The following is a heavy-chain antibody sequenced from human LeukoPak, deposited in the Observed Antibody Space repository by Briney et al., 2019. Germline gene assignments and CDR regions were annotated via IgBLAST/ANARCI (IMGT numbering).Heavy chain of an antibody. CDR2: IYHSGST. Sequence: SETLSLTCAVSGGSISSGGYSWSWIRQPPGKGLEWIGYIYHSGSTYYNPSLKSRVTISVDRSKNQFSLKLSSVTAADTAVYYCAGVYYYGSGSYYPDQNWFDPWGQGTLVTVSS. CDR3: AGVYYYGSGSYYPDQNWFDP. D-gene: IGHD3-10*01. CDR1: GGSISSGGYS. V-gene: IGHV4-30-2*01. J-gene: IGHJ5*02.